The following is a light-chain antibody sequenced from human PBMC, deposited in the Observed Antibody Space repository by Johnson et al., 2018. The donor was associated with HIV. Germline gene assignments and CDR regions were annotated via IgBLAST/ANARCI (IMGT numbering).Light chain of an antibody. CDR2: ENN. CDR1: SSNIGNNY. J-gene: IGLJ1*01. V-gene: IGLV1-51*02. Sequence: QSVLTQPPSVSAAPGQKVTISCSGSSSNIGNNYVSWYQQLPGTAPKLLIYENNKRPSGIPDRFSGSKSGPSATLGITGLQTGDEADYYCGTWDSSLSAQVFGAGTKVNGL. CDR3: GTWDSSLSAQV.